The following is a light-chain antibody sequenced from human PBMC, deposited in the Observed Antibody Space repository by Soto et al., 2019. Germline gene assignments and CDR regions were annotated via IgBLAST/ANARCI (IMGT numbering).Light chain of an antibody. J-gene: IGKJ1*01. CDR2: GAS. CDR1: QSVSNNY. Sequence: EVVRTQSPATLSVSPGERATLSCRASQSVSNNYLAWYQQKPGQAPRLLIYGASNRATGIPDRFSGSGSGTDFTLTISRLEPEDFAVDDCQQYGSSGTFGQGTKVDIK. V-gene: IGKV3-20*01. CDR3: QQYGSSGT.